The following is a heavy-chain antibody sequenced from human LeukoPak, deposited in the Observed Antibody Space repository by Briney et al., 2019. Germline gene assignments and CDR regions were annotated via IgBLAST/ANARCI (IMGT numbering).Heavy chain of an antibody. J-gene: IGHJ4*02. Sequence: SVKVSCKASGGTFSSYAISWVRQAPGQGLEWMGRIIPILGIANYAQKFQGRVTITADKSTSTAYMELSSLRSEDTAVYYCARYYYDSSCYSEPFDYWGQGTLVTVSS. CDR3: ARYYYDSSCYSEPFDY. CDR2: IIPILGIA. V-gene: IGHV1-69*04. D-gene: IGHD3-22*01. CDR1: GGTFSSYA.